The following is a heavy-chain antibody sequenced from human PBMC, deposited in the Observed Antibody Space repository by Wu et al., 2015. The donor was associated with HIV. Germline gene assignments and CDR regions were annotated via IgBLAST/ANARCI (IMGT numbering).Heavy chain of an antibody. D-gene: IGHD3-10*01. CDR2: IIPIFGTA. Sequence: QVQLVQSGAEVKKPGSSVKVSCKASGGTFSSYAISWVRQAPGQGLEWMGRIIPIFGTANYAQKFQGRVTITADESTSTAYMELSSLRSEDTAVYYCARPYGSGSYYNKEYYYYGMDVWGQGTTGHRLL. J-gene: IGHJ6*02. CDR3: ARPYGSGSYYNKEYYYYGMDV. V-gene: IGHV1-69*13. CDR1: GGTFSSYA.